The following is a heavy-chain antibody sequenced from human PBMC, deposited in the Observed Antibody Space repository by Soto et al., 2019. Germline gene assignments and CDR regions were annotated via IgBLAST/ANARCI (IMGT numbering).Heavy chain of an antibody. CDR1: GGSISSGGCF. CDR3: ASGGLGDGTSSSFAFDI. J-gene: IGHJ3*02. Sequence: PSETLSPTRAVCGGSISSGGCFWSWVRQHPGKGLGWIGDIYCNGNTYYNPSLKGPVTISVDTTKNQIYLNLSSVTAADTAVYYCASGGLGDGTSSSFAFDIWGQGTMVTVSS. D-gene: IGHD2-2*01. V-gene: IGHV4-31*11. CDR2: IYCNGNT.